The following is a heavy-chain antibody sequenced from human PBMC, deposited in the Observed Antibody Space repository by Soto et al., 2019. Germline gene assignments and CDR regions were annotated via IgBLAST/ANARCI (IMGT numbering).Heavy chain of an antibody. CDR1: GFTFSNHA. V-gene: IGHV3-23*01. CDR2: ISTSGGSI. J-gene: IGHJ4*02. Sequence: GGSLRLSCAASGFTFSNHAMSWVRQAPGKGLEWVSVISTSGGSIYYADSVKGRFTLSRDNSKNTLYLQMNSLTGEDTAVYYCAKEQTFSSAPDYWGQGTLVTVSS. CDR3: AKEQTFSSAPDY.